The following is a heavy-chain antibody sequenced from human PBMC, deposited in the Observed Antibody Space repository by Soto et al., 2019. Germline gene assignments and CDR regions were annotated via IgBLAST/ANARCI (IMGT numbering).Heavy chain of an antibody. CDR1: GDSVSSNSAA. CDR2: TYYRSKWYN. J-gene: IGHJ6*02. CDR3: ARDTRVVVAATLYYYYGMDV. V-gene: IGHV6-1*01. Sequence: PSQTLSLTCAISGDSVSSNSAAWNWIRQSPSRGLEWLGRTYYRSKWYNDYAVSVKSRITINPDTSKNQFSLQLNSVTPEDTAVYYCARDTRVVVAATLYYYYGMDVWGQGTTVTVSS. D-gene: IGHD2-15*01.